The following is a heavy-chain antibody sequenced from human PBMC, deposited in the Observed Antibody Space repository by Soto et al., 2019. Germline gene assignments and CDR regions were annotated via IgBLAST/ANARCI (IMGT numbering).Heavy chain of an antibody. J-gene: IGHJ4*02. V-gene: IGHV4-4*02. D-gene: IGHD6-19*01. CDR3: ARTSLAGTSLDY. Sequence: QVQLQESGPGLVKPSGTLSLTCAVSGGSISSSNWWTWVRQPPGKGLEWIGEIYHSGSTNYNPSPESRVTTSVDRSKNPFSLTLSSVTAADTAVYYCARTSLAGTSLDYWGQGTLVTVSS. CDR2: IYHSGST. CDR1: GGSISSSNW.